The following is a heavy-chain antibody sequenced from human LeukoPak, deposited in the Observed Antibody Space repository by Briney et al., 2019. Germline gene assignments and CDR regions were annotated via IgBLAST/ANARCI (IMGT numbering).Heavy chain of an antibody. Sequence: SETLSLTCAVYGGSFSGYYWSWIRQPPGKGLEWIWEINHSGSTNYNPSLKSRVTISVDTSKNQFSLKLSSVTAADTAVYYCARGAWAAAGIRWFDPWGQGTLVTVSS. V-gene: IGHV4-34*01. D-gene: IGHD6-13*01. CDR3: ARGAWAAAGIRWFDP. CDR1: GGSFSGYY. J-gene: IGHJ5*02. CDR2: INHSGST.